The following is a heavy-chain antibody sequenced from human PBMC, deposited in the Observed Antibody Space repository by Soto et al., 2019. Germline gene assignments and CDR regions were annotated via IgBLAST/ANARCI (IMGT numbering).Heavy chain of an antibody. Sequence: SETLSLTCTVSGGSVSSGSYYWSWIRQPPGKGLEWIGYIYYSGSTNYNPSLKSRVTISVDTSKNQFSLKLSSVTAADTAVYYCASGGYCSGGSCLGPIFDFWGQGTLVTVSS. J-gene: IGHJ4*02. V-gene: IGHV4-61*01. D-gene: IGHD2-15*01. CDR1: GGSVSSGSYY. CDR3: ASGGYCSGGSCLGPIFDF. CDR2: IYYSGST.